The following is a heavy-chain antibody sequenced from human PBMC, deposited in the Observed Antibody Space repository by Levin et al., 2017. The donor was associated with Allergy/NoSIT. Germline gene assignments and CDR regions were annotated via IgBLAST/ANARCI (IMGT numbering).Heavy chain of an antibody. D-gene: IGHD6-6*01. V-gene: IGHV1-2*02. Sequence: GESLKISCKASGYTFTGYYMHWVRQAPGQGLEWMGWINPNSGGTNYAQKFQGRVTMTRDTSISTAYMELSRLRSDDTAVYYCATFGGYSSSSAIDYWGQGTLVTVSS. CDR3: ATFGGYSSSSAIDY. CDR1: GYTFTGYY. CDR2: INPNSGGT. J-gene: IGHJ4*02.